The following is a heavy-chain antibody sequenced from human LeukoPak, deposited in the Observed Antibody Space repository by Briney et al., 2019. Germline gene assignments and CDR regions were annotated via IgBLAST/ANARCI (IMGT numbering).Heavy chain of an antibody. J-gene: IGHJ4*02. CDR2: IYYSGST. Sequence: SETLSLTCTVSGGSISSSSYYWGWIRQPPGKGLEWIGSIYYSGSTYYNPSLKSRVTISVDTSKNQFSLKLSSVTAADTAVYYCARWDYGGSWGQGTLVTVSS. D-gene: IGHD4-17*01. CDR1: GGSISSSSYY. V-gene: IGHV4-39*01. CDR3: ARWDYGGS.